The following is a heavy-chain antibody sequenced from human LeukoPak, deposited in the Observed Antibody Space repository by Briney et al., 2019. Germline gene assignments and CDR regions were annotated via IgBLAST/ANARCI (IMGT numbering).Heavy chain of an antibody. CDR1: GGSITSGGYY. Sequence: SETLSLTCTVSGGSITSGGYYWSWIRQHPGKGLEWIGFIYSSGSTYYNPSLKSRVSISVDTSKNQFSLNLNSVTAADTAVYYCVRDGHYVDYWGQGTLVTVSS. CDR2: IYSSGST. J-gene: IGHJ4*02. V-gene: IGHV4-31*03. CDR3: VRDGHYVDY.